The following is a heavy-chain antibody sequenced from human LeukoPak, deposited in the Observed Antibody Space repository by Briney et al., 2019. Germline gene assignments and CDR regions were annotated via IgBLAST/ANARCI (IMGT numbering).Heavy chain of an antibody. CDR1: GFTFSSYT. CDR2: IISSSTYI. V-gene: IGHV3-21*01. CDR3: ARDEDLDY. J-gene: IGHJ4*02. Sequence: GSLRLSCAASGFTFSSYTMNWIRQAPGKGLEWVSSIISSSTYIYYAHSVKGRSTISRDNAKNSLYLQMNSLTAEDTAVYYCARDEDLDYWGQGTLVTVSS.